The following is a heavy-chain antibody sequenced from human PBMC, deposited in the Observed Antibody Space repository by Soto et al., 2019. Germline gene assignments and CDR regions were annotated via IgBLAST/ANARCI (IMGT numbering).Heavy chain of an antibody. CDR3: ARDLVVPAAIHYGMDV. J-gene: IGHJ6*02. CDR2: IIPIFGTA. Sequence: QVQLVQSGAEVKKPGSSVKVSCKASGGTFSSYAISWVRQAPGQGLEWMGGIIPIFGTANYAQKFQGRVTITADESTSTAYMELSRLRSEDTAVYYCARDLVVPAAIHYGMDVWGQGTTVTVSS. V-gene: IGHV1-69*12. CDR1: GGTFSSYA. D-gene: IGHD2-2*01.